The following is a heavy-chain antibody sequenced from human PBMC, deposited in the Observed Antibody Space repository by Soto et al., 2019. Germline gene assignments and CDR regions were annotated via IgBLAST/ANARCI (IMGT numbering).Heavy chain of an antibody. J-gene: IGHJ4*02. Sequence: SLRLSCAASGFTFSSYGMHWVRQAPGKGLEWVAVISYDGSNKYYADSVKGRFTISRDNSKNTLYLQMNSLRAEDTAVYYCAKDSSITMGPFFDYWGQGALVTVSS. CDR1: GFTFSSYG. CDR2: ISYDGSNK. CDR3: AKDSSITMGPFFDY. D-gene: IGHD3-10*01. V-gene: IGHV3-30*18.